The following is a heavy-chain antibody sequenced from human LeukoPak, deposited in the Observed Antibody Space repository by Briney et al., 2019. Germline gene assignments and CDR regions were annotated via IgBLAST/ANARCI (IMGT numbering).Heavy chain of an antibody. CDR2: IIPIFGTA. Sequence: SVKVSCKASGGTFSSYAISWVRQAPGQGLEWMGGIIPIFGTANYAQKFQGRVTITMDESTSTAYMELSSLRSEDTAVYYCARAEYSSSRGNYYFDYWGQGTLVTVSS. D-gene: IGHD6-6*01. CDR1: GGTFSSYA. CDR3: ARAEYSSSRGNYYFDY. V-gene: IGHV1-69*05. J-gene: IGHJ4*02.